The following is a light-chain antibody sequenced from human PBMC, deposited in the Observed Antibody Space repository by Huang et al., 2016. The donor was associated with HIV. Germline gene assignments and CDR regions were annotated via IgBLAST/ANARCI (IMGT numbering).Light chain of an antibody. CDR1: QSISADY. CDR3: QQYAGSPWT. Sequence: EIVLTQSPGTLSLSPRERATLSCRASQSISADYLAWYQQKPGQAPRLLIYAASSTATGIPDRFSGSGSGTDFTLTIYRLEPEDFAVYFCQQYAGSPWTFGQGTKVEIK. CDR2: AAS. V-gene: IGKV3-20*01. J-gene: IGKJ1*01.